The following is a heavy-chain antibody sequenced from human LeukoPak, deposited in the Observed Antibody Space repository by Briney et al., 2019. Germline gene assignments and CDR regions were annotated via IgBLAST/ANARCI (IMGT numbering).Heavy chain of an antibody. Sequence: GGSLRLSCAASGFTFSSYSMNWVRQAPGKGLEWVSYISSSSSTIYYADSVKGRFTISRDNAKNSLYLQMNSLRAEDTAVYYCARKSPSGSFSLYADYWGQGTLVTVSS. CDR3: ARKSPSGSFSLYADY. V-gene: IGHV3-48*01. J-gene: IGHJ4*02. D-gene: IGHD1-26*01. CDR1: GFTFSSYS. CDR2: ISSSSSTI.